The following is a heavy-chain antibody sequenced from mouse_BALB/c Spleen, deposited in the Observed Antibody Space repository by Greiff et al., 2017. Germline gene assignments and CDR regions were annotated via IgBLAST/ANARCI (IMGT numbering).Heavy chain of an antibody. V-gene: IGHV1-14*01. CDR1: GYTFTSYV. CDR3: ARLGGNFPMDY. J-gene: IGHJ4*01. D-gene: IGHD2-1*01. CDR2: INPYNDGT. Sequence: VQLQQSGPELVKPGASVKMSCKASGYTFTSYVMHWVKQKPGQGLEWIGYINPYNDGTKYNEKFKGKATLTSDKSSSTAYMELSSLTSEDSAVYYCARLGGNFPMDYWGQGTSVTVSS.